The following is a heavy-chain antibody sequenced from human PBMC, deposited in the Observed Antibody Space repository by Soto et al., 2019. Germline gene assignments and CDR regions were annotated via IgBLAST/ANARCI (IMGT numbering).Heavy chain of an antibody. J-gene: IGHJ4*02. Sequence: QVQLVQSGAEVKKPESSVKVSCKAPGGTFSTYAISWVRQAPGQGLEWMGGIIPMFGTANYAQRFQDRVTITADESTNTVYMELSSLRSEDTAVYFCASGIQLWLRRINNGYSGWGREPWSPSPQ. CDR2: IIPMFGTA. CDR3: ASGIQLWLRRINNGYSG. V-gene: IGHV1-69*12. D-gene: IGHD5-18*01. CDR1: GGTFSTYA.